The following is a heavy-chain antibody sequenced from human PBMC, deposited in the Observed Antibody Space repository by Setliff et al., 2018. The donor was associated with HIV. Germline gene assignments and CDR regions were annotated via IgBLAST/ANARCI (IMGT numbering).Heavy chain of an antibody. Sequence: SVKVSCKASGGTFSTYAINWVRQAPGQGLEWMGGIIPIFGSANYAQKFQGRVTISADESTSTAYMELSSLRSEDTAVYYCARGRAAGGSYSYYYMDVWGKGTTVTVSS. CDR3: ARGRAAGGSYSYYYMDV. V-gene: IGHV1-69*13. D-gene: IGHD1-26*01. CDR2: IIPIFGSA. CDR1: GGTFSTYA. J-gene: IGHJ6*03.